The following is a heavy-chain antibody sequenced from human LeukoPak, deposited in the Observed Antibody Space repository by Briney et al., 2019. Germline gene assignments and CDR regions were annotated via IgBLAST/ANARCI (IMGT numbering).Heavy chain of an antibody. CDR1: GFTFGDYA. CDR3: TRDLAAATRVHWGLRYYYYMDV. CDR2: IRSKAYGGTT. V-gene: IGHV3-49*03. Sequence: GGSLRLSCTASGFTFGDYAMSWFRQAPGKGLEWVGFIRSKAYGGTTEYAASVKGRFTISRDDSKSIAYLQMNSLKTEDTAVYYCTRDLAAATRVHWGLRYYYYMDVWGKGTTVTVSS. J-gene: IGHJ6*03. D-gene: IGHD2-15*01.